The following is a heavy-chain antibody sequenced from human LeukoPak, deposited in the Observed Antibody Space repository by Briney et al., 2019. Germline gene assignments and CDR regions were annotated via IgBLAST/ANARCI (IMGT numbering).Heavy chain of an antibody. CDR3: AKDSTVVIGGDTETTIGDYYYYMDV. CDR2: INPNSGGT. Sequence: ASVKVSCKASGYTFTGYYMHWVRQAPGQGLEWMGWINPNSGGTNYAQKFQGRVTMTRDTSISTACMEVSRLRSDDTAVYYCAKDSTVVIGGDTETTIGDYYYYMDVWGKGTTVTISS. D-gene: IGHD5-12*01. V-gene: IGHV1-2*02. CDR1: GYTFTGYY. J-gene: IGHJ6*03.